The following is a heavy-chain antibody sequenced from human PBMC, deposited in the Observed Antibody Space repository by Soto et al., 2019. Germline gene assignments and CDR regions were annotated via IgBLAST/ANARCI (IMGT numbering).Heavy chain of an antibody. Sequence: GGSLRLSCAASGFTFSNHAMSWVRQAPGKGLEWVSAVSGGGGSSFYADSVKGRFTISRDNSKNTVSLQMSGLRVEDTAVYYCAKQPSRYYYDSSGSDYWGQGTLVTVSS. V-gene: IGHV3-23*01. CDR1: GFTFSNHA. J-gene: IGHJ4*02. CDR2: VSGGGGSS. CDR3: AKQPSRYYYDSSGSDY. D-gene: IGHD3-22*01.